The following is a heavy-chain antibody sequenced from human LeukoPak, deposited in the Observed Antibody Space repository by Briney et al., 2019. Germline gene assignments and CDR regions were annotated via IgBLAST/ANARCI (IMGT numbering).Heavy chain of an antibody. Sequence: GASVKVSCKASGDTIRGYGFSWVRQAPGQRLEWMGWISVYNGNTDYVQKFQGRVSMTTDTSTSTAYMELRNLRSDDTALYYCATINYDFWSRNMEVWGQGTTVIVSS. CDR3: ATINYDFWSRNMEV. CDR2: ISVYNGNT. V-gene: IGHV1-18*01. CDR1: GDTIRGYG. J-gene: IGHJ6*02. D-gene: IGHD3-3*01.